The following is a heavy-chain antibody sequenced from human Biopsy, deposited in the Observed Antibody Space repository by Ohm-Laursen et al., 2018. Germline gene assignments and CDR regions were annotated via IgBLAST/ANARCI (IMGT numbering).Heavy chain of an antibody. J-gene: IGHJ6*02. CDR3: AKGIQTYYQYVMDV. CDR1: GFTFDDYA. Sequence: SLRLSCAASGFTFDDYAMHWVRQAPGKGLEWVSGINWNSGSIGYADSVKGRFTISRDNAKNSLYLQMNSLRAEDTALYYCAKGIQTYYQYVMDVWGQGTTVTVSS. CDR2: INWNSGSI. V-gene: IGHV3-9*01. D-gene: IGHD5-18*01.